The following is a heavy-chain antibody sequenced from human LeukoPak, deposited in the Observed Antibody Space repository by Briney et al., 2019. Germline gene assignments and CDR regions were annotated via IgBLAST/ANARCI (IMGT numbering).Heavy chain of an antibody. CDR1: GFTFSSYA. CDR3: ARDPLPSYYGSGSYLDY. Sequence: GGSLRLSCAASGFTFSSYAMHWVRQAPGKGLEWVAVISYDGSNKYYADSVKGRFTISRDNSKNTLYLQMNSLRAEDTAVYYCARDPLPSYYGSGSYLDYWGQGTLVTVSS. CDR2: ISYDGSNK. D-gene: IGHD3-10*01. J-gene: IGHJ4*02. V-gene: IGHV3-30-3*01.